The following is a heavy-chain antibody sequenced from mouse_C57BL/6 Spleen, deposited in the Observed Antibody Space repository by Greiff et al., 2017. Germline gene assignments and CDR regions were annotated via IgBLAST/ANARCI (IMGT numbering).Heavy chain of an antibody. J-gene: IGHJ3*01. V-gene: IGHV1-72*01. Sequence: QVQLQQPGAELVKPGASVKLSCKASGYTFTSYWMHWVKQRPGRGLEWIGRFDPNSGGTKYNEKFKSKATLTVDKPSSTAYMQLSSLTSEDSAVYYCAIYYGNSWFAYWGQGTLVTVSA. D-gene: IGHD2-1*01. CDR2: FDPNSGGT. CDR1: GYTFTSYW. CDR3: AIYYGNSWFAY.